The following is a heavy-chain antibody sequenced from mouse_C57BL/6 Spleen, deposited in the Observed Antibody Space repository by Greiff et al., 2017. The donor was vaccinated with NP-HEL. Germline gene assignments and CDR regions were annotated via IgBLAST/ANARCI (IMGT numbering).Heavy chain of an antibody. D-gene: IGHD1-1*01. CDR1: GYSITSGYY. Sequence: EVQLQESGPGLVKPSQSLSLTCSVTGYSITSGYYWNWIRQSPGNKLEWMGYISYDGSNNYNPSLKNRISITRDTSKNQFFLKLNSVTTEDTATYYCARDGSTFDYWGQGTTLTVSS. CDR3: ARDGSTFDY. CDR2: ISYDGSN. V-gene: IGHV3-6*01. J-gene: IGHJ2*01.